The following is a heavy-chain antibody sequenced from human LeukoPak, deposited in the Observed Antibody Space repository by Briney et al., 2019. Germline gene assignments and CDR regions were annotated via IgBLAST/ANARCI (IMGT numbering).Heavy chain of an antibody. CDR3: ARGNWGENDAFDI. V-gene: IGHV3-53*01. CDR1: GFTLSSYG. D-gene: IGHD7-27*01. Sequence: GGSLRLSCAASGFTLSSYGMDWVRQAPGKGLEWVSVIYSVGSTYYADSVKGRFTISRDNSKNTLFLQMNSLRAEDTAVYYCARGNWGENDAFDIWGQGTMVTVSS. CDR2: IYSVGST. J-gene: IGHJ3*02.